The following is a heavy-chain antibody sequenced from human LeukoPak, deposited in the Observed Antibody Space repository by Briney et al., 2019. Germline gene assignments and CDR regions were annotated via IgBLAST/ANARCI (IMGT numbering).Heavy chain of an antibody. CDR3: ARVRDYYDPRSVNDY. CDR2: INAGNGNT. CDR1: GYTFTSYA. D-gene: IGHD3-22*01. J-gene: IGHJ4*02. Sequence: ASVKVSCKASGYTFTSYAMHWVRQAPGQRLEWMGWINAGNGNTKYSQEFQGRVTITRDTSASTAYMELSSLRSEDTAVYYCARVRDYYDPRSVNDYWGQGTLVTVSS. V-gene: IGHV1-3*03.